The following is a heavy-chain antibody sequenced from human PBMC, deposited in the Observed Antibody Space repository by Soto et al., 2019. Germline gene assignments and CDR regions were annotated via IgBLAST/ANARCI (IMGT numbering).Heavy chain of an antibody. J-gene: IGHJ4*02. V-gene: IGHV1-18*01. CDR3: ARDSQYSTSWQRFDS. CDR1: GYTFTNYA. CDR2: VNTYNGNP. D-gene: IGHD6-13*01. Sequence: QVQLVQSGVEVKKPGASVKVSCKASGYTFTNYAISWVRQAPGRGLEWMGWVNTYNGNPNYAQIFQGRVTMTTDTSTGTAYMELRSLKSDDSAVYYCARDSQYSTSWQRFDSWGQGPLVTVSS.